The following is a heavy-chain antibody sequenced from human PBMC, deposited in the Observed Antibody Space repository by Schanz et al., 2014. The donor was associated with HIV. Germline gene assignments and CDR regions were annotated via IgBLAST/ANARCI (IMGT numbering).Heavy chain of an antibody. V-gene: IGHV4-34*02. D-gene: IGHD1-1*01. J-gene: IGHJ4*02. Sequence: QVQLQQWGARVLKPSGTLSLTCAVYGGSFSGYYWSWIRQAPGKGLEWIGEINHRGKTNYNPSLKIRFTLSSDMSKNQSSLKLTSVTAADTAVYYCAREKGGTTAWYGTYYFDYWGQGTQVTVSS. CDR1: GGSFSGYY. CDR3: AREKGGTTAWYGTYYFDY. CDR2: INHRGKT.